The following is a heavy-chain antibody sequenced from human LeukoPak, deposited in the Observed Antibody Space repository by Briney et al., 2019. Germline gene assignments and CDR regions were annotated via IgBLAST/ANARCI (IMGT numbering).Heavy chain of an antibody. CDR1: GGSFSDYW. D-gene: IGHD3-3*01. CDR2: VNHSGRT. CDR3: ARGYDEAYYYYMDV. Sequence: PSETLSLTCAVYGGSFSDYWWTWIRQSPGKGLEWIGEVNHSGRTNYNPSLKSRVTISVDTSKNQFSLKLSSVTAADTAVYYCARGYDEAYYYYMDVWGKGTTVTISS. V-gene: IGHV4-34*01. J-gene: IGHJ6*03.